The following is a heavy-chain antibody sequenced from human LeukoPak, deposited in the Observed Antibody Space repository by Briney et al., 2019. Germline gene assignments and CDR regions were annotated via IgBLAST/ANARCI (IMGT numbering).Heavy chain of an antibody. D-gene: IGHD3-22*01. CDR1: GFTFSSYA. J-gene: IGHJ4*02. V-gene: IGHV3-23*01. CDR2: ISGSGGST. Sequence: GGSLRLSCAASGFTFSSYAMSWVRQAPGKGLEWVSAISGSGGSTYYADSVKGRFTISRDNSKNTLYLQMNSLRAEDTAVYYCAKDGVPGYYDSSGYSDYWGQGTLVTVSS. CDR3: AKDGVPGYYDSSGYSDY.